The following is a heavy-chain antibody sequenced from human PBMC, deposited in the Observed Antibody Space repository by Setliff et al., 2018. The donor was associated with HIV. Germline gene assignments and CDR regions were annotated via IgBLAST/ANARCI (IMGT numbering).Heavy chain of an antibody. Sequence: ASVKVSCKASGYTFTNFGISWVRQAPGQGLEWMGWISAYNGNTDYVQKFQGRVIMTTDTATSTAYMELRSLRSDDTAAYFCARDYHDFWSGYPQSFNYWGQGTLVTVSS. CDR2: ISAYNGNT. D-gene: IGHD3-3*01. V-gene: IGHV1-18*01. CDR1: GYTFTNFG. J-gene: IGHJ4*02. CDR3: ARDYHDFWSGYPQSFNY.